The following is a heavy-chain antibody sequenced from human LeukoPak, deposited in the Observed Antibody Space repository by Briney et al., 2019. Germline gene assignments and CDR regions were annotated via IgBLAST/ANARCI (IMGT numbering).Heavy chain of an antibody. V-gene: IGHV1-18*01. D-gene: IGHD4-17*01. CDR2: ISAYNGNT. J-gene: IGHJ5*02. Sequence: GASVKVSCKASGYTFTSYGISWVRQAPGQGLEWMGWISAYNGNTNYAQKLQGRVTMTTDTSTSTAYMELRSLRSDDTAVYYCARHLPHGVTVTDNWFDPWGQGTLVTVSS. CDR3: ARHLPHGVTVTDNWFDP. CDR1: GYTFTSYG.